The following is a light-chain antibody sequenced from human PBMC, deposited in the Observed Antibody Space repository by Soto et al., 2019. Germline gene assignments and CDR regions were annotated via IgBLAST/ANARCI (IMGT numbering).Light chain of an antibody. V-gene: IGLV1-40*01. CDR3: QSYDISVSVV. CDR1: SSNIGAGYG. Sequence: QSVLTQPPSVSGAPGQRVPISCTGSSSNIGAGYGVHWYQQLPGTAPKLLIYGNSNRPSGVPDRFSGSKSGTSASLAITGLQAEDEADYYCQSYDISVSVVFGGGTKLTVL. CDR2: GNS. J-gene: IGLJ2*01.